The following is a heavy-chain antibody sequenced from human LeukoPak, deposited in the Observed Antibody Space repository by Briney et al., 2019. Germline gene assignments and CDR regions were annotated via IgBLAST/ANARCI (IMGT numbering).Heavy chain of an antibody. CDR1: GFTVSSNY. D-gene: IGHD4-23*01. J-gene: IGHJ4*02. Sequence: PGGSLRLSCAASGFTVSSNYMSRVRQAPGKGLEWVSVIYSGGSTYYADSVKGRFTISRDNSKNTLYLQMNSLRAEDTAVYYCAKGSRGNSIDYWGQGTLVTVSS. V-gene: IGHV3-53*01. CDR2: IYSGGST. CDR3: AKGSRGNSIDY.